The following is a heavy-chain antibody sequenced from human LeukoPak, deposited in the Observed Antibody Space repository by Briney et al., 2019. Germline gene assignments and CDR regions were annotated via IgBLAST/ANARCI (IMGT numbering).Heavy chain of an antibody. V-gene: IGHV4-38-2*01. CDR2: IYHSGST. J-gene: IGHJ4*02. CDR1: GYSISSGYY. D-gene: IGHD3-22*01. Sequence: PSETLSLTCAVSGYSISSGYYWGWIRQPPGKGLEWIGSIYHSGSTNYNPSLKGRVTISVDTSKNQFSLKLSSVTAADTAVYYCARTGRYYDSSGYYYSNDYWGQGTLVTVSS. CDR3: ARTGRYYDSSGYYYSNDY.